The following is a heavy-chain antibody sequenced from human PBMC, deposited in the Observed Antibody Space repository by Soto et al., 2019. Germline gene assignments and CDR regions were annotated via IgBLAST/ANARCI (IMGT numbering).Heavy chain of an antibody. CDR3: ATSIPTVMGYFDY. V-gene: IGHV4-39*01. D-gene: IGHD4-4*01. J-gene: IGHJ4*02. CDR2: IYYSGST. CDR1: GGSISSSSYY. Sequence: SETLSLTCTVSGGSISSSSYYWGWIRQPPGKGLEWIGSIYYSGSTYYNPSLKSRVTISVDTSKNQFSLKLSSVTAADTAVYYCATSIPTVMGYFDYWGQGTLVTVSS.